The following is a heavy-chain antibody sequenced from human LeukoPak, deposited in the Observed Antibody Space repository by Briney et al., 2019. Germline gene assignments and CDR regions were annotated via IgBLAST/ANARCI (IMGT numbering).Heavy chain of an antibody. Sequence: ASVTVSCKASGYTFTGYYMHWVRQAPGQGLEWMGRINPNSGGTNYAQKFQGRVTMTRDTSISTAYMELSRLRSEDTAVYYCARDPSGIAGESRFDYWGQGTLVTVSS. CDR2: INPNSGGT. J-gene: IGHJ4*02. CDR1: GYTFTGYY. V-gene: IGHV1-2*06. D-gene: IGHD6-13*01. CDR3: ARDPSGIAGESRFDY.